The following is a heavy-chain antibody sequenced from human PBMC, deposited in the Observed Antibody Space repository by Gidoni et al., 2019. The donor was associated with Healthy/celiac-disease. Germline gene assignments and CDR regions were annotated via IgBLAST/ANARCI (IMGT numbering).Heavy chain of an antibody. D-gene: IGHD6-19*01. V-gene: IGHV3-23*01. CDR3: AKDPSLYSSGWEPYFQH. CDR1: GFTFSSYA. Sequence: EVQLLESGGGLVQPGGSLRLSCAASGFTFSSYAMSWVRQAPGKGLEWVSAISGSGGSTYYADSVKGRFTISRDNSKNTLYLQMNSLRAEDTAVYYCAKDPSLYSSGWEPYFQHWGQGTLVTVSS. CDR2: ISGSGGST. J-gene: IGHJ1*01.